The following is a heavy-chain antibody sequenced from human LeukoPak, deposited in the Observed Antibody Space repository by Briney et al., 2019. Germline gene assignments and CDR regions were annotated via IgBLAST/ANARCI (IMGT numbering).Heavy chain of an antibody. V-gene: IGHV3-30*18. CDR2: ISYDGSNK. D-gene: IGHD4-23*01. J-gene: IGHJ4*02. Sequence: GGSLRLSCAASGFTFSSYGMHWVRQAPGKGLEWVAVISYDGSNKYYADSVKGRFTISRDNSKNTLYLQMNSLRAEDTAVYYCAKDYAAGGGKGGYFDYWGQGTLVTVSS. CDR3: AKDYAAGGGKGGYFDY. CDR1: GFTFSSYG.